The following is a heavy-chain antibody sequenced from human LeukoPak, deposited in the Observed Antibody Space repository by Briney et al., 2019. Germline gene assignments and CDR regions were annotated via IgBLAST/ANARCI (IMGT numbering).Heavy chain of an antibody. Sequence: GGSLRLSCAASGFTFSSYAMGWVRQAPGKGLGWVSAISGSGGSTYYADSVKGRFTISRDNSKNTLYLQMNSLRAEDTAVYYCAKAYYDFWSGYDYYYYYYMDVWGKGTTVTVSS. CDR2: ISGSGGST. V-gene: IGHV3-23*01. J-gene: IGHJ6*03. CDR1: GFTFSSYA. D-gene: IGHD3-3*01. CDR3: AKAYYDFWSGYDYYYYYYMDV.